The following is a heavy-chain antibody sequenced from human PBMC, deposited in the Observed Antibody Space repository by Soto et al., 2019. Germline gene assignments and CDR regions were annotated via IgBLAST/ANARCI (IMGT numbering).Heavy chain of an antibody. CDR1: GFSLTTSGVG. Sequence: QITLNESGPTVVNPAEPLTLTCTFSGFSLTTSGVGVGWIRQSPGKAPECLALIYWDDDKRYSASLKSRLTITKDTSKNQVVLTMASVDPADTATYYCAHRILRTVFGLVTTTAIYFDFWGQGTPVVVSS. D-gene: IGHD3-3*01. V-gene: IGHV2-5*02. J-gene: IGHJ4*02. CDR3: AHRILRTVFGLVTTTAIYFDF. CDR2: IYWDDDK.